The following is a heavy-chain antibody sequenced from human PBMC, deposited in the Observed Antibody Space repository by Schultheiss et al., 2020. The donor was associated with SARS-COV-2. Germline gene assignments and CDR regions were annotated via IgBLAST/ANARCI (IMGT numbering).Heavy chain of an antibody. CDR2: IKQEGTVK. Sequence: GGSLRLSCKASGFTFSGFWMTWFRQSPGKGLEWVAHIKQEGTVKYYVDSVKGRFTISRDNAKNSLYLQMNSLRVEDTAVYYCVRVAMTTVTELDYWGQGTLVTVSS. CDR3: VRVAMTTVTELDY. V-gene: IGHV3-7*01. CDR1: GFTFSGFW. D-gene: IGHD4-17*01. J-gene: IGHJ4*02.